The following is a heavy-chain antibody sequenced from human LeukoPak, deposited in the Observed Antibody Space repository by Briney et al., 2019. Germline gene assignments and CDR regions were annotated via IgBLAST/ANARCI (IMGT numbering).Heavy chain of an antibody. Sequence: PGRSLRLSCAASGFTFSSYGMHWVRQAPGKGLEWVAVVWSDGTTKNYADSVKGRFTISRDNSKNMLYMRMNSLRAEDTAVYYCARGHYYTDMLTNYWVRYFDYWGQGTLVTVSS. CDR1: GFTFSSYG. CDR3: ARGHYYTDMLTNYWVRYFDY. V-gene: IGHV3-33*08. J-gene: IGHJ4*02. CDR2: VWSDGTTK. D-gene: IGHD3-9*01.